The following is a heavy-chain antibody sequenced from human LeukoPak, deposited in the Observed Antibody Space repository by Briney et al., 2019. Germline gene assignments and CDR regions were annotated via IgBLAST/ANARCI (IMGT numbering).Heavy chain of an antibody. CDR1: GFTFSSYG. Sequence: GSLRLSCAASGFTFSSYGMHWVRQAPGKGLEWVAFIRYDGSNKYYADSVKGRFTISRDNSKNTLYLQMNSLRAEDTAVYYCAKIISDWSRGAFDIWGQGTMVTVSS. CDR2: IRYDGSNK. V-gene: IGHV3-30*02. CDR3: AKIISDWSRGAFDI. J-gene: IGHJ3*02. D-gene: IGHD6-19*01.